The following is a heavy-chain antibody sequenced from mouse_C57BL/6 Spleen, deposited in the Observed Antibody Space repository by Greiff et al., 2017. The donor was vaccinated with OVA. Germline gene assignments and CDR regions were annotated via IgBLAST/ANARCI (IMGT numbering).Heavy chain of an antibody. V-gene: IGHV1-26*01. CDR3: ARSGERDYGSRGWYFDV. CDR1: GYTFTDYY. J-gene: IGHJ1*03. CDR2: INPNNGGT. D-gene: IGHD1-1*01. Sequence: EVQLQQSGPELVKPGASVKISCKASGYTFTDYYMNWVKQSHGKSLEWIGDINPNNGGTSYNQKFKGKATLTVDKSSSTAYMELRRLTSEDSAVYYCARSGERDYGSRGWYFDVWGTGTTVTVSS.